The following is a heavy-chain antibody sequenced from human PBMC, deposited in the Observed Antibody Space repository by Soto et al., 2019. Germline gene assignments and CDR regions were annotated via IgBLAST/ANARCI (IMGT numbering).Heavy chain of an antibody. Sequence: GGSLRLSCAASGFTFSSYSMNWVRQAPGKGLEWVSSIISSSSYIYYADSVKGRFTISRDNAKNSLYLQMNSLKAEDTAVYYCAIDPFSGDIVGTSNWGQGTPVTVSS. V-gene: IGHV3-21*04. CDR1: GFTFSSYS. CDR3: AIDPFSGDIVGTSN. CDR2: IISSSSYI. J-gene: IGHJ4*02. D-gene: IGHD1-26*01.